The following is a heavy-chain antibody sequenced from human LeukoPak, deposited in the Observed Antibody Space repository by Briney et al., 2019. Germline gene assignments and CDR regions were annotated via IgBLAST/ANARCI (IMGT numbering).Heavy chain of an antibody. CDR2: IYYRGST. CDR1: GGSISSYF. V-gene: IGHV4-59*01. D-gene: IGHD3-10*01. Sequence: PSETLSLTCTVSGGSISSYFWSWIRQPPGKGLEWIGYIYYRGSTNYNPSLKSRVTISVDTSKNQFSLKLTSVTAADTAVYYCARGSYGADYWGQGTLVTVSS. J-gene: IGHJ4*02. CDR3: ARGSYGADY.